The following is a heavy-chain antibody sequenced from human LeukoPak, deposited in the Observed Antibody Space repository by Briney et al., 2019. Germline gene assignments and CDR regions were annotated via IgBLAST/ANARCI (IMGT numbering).Heavy chain of an antibody. CDR1: GFTFSNAW. Sequence: GGSLRLSCAASGFTFSNAWMSWVRQAPGKGLEWDGRIKSKTDGGTTDYAAPVKGRFTISRDDSKNTLYLQMNSLKTEDTAVYYCRGVGAAEDYWGQGTLVTVSS. D-gene: IGHD2-15*01. J-gene: IGHJ4*02. CDR3: RGVGAAEDY. V-gene: IGHV3-15*01. CDR2: IKSKTDGGTT.